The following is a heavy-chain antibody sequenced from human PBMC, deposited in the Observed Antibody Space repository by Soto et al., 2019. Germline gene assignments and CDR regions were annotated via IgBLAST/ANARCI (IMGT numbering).Heavy chain of an antibody. Sequence: GGSLRLSCVASGFTFSSYAMSWVRQAPGKGLEWVSAISGSGGSTYHADSVKGRFTISRDNSKNTLYLQMNSLRAEDTAVYYCAKVRPYYYDSSGYYYGGLSAFDIWGQGTMVTVSS. CDR1: GFTFSSYA. CDR3: AKVRPYYYDSSGYYYGGLSAFDI. D-gene: IGHD3-22*01. V-gene: IGHV3-23*01. J-gene: IGHJ3*02. CDR2: ISGSGGST.